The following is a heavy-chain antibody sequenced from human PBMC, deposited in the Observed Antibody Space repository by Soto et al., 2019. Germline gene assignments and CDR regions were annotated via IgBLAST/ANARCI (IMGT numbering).Heavy chain of an antibody. CDR2: IIPIFGTA. CDR3: ARGPVPAPSGAYYSYGMDV. V-gene: IGHV1-69*01. Sequence: QVQLVQSGAEVKKPGSSVKVSCAASGGTFSSYAISWVRQAPGQGLEWMGGIIPIFGTANYAQKFQGRVTITAEESTSTAYMDVSSPRSQAQAVYYCARGPVPAPSGAYYSYGMDVWGQGTTVTVSS. D-gene: IGHD2-2*01. CDR1: GGTFSSYA. J-gene: IGHJ6*02.